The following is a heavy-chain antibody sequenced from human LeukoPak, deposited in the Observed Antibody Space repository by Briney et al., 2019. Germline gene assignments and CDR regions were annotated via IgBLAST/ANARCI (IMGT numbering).Heavy chain of an antibody. Sequence: PSETLSLTCAVSGGSMSSFTWWSWVRQPPGKGLEWIGEIYHSGSTNYNSSLKSRVTISVDKSKNQFSLKLNSVTAADTAVYYCATRKLGNDYWGQGTLVTVSS. CDR2: IYHSGST. CDR3: ATRKLGNDY. D-gene: IGHD7-27*01. J-gene: IGHJ4*02. CDR1: GGSMSSFTW. V-gene: IGHV4-4*02.